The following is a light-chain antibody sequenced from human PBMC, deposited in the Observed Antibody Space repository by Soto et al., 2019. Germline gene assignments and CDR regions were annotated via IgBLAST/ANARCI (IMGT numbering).Light chain of an antibody. CDR1: PSISTR. Sequence: ASGGDRVTLTCRASPSISTRLAWYQQRPGKAPKLLIYDASSLESGVPSRFTGRGSGTEFTLTISSLQPDDSATYYCQQYGYYESFGQGTKVDIK. CDR3: QQYGYYES. J-gene: IGKJ1*01. CDR2: DAS. V-gene: IGKV1-5*01.